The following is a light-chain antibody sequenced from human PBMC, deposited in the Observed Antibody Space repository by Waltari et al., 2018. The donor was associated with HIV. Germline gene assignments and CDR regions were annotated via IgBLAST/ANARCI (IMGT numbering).Light chain of an antibody. CDR1: QSISSW. J-gene: IGKJ1*01. CDR3: QQYNSYSVT. CDR2: KAS. Sequence: DIQMTQSPSTLSASVGDRVTITCRASQSISSWLAWYQQKPGKAPKLLIYKASSLKSGVPSRFSVSGSGTEFTLTIISLQPDDFATYYCQQYNSYSVTFGQGTKVEIK. V-gene: IGKV1-5*03.